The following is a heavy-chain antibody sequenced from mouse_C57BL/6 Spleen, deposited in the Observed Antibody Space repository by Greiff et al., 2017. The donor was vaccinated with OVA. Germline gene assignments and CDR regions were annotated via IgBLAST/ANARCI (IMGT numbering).Heavy chain of an antibody. CDR3: AKEFFVSRGRYFDV. CDR2: INPSSGCT. J-gene: IGHJ1*03. V-gene: IGHV1-7*01. CDR1: GYTFTSYW. D-gene: IGHD1-1*01. Sequence: QVQLQQSGAELAKPGASVKLSCKASGYTFTSYWMHWVKQRPGQGLEWIGYINPSSGCTKYNQKFKGKATLTADTSSSTAYMQLSSLTYEDSAVYYGAKEFFVSRGRYFDVWGTGTTVTVSS.